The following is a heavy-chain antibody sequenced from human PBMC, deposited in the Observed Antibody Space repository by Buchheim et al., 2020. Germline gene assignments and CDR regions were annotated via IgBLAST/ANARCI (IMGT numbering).Heavy chain of an antibody. CDR1: GDSISSNNW. Sequence: QVQLQESGPGLVKASGTLSLTCAVSGDSISSNNWWSWVRQSPEKGLEWIGEVSHSGDTKYNPSLKSRVNISVDKSKNQLSLNLNSMTAADTAVYYCARGGKRGVVTRDYYGSGSYYTSRGGYYYGMDVWGQGTT. CDR3: ARGGKRGVVTRDYYGSGSYYTSRGGYYYGMDV. CDR2: VSHSGDT. J-gene: IGHJ6*02. V-gene: IGHV4-4*02. D-gene: IGHD3-10*01.